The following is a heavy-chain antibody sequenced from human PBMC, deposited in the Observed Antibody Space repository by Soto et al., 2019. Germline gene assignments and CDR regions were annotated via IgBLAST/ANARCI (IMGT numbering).Heavy chain of an antibody. Sequence: RASVKVSCKASGGTFSSYAISWVRQAPGQGLEWMGGIIPIFGTASYAQKFQGRVTITADESTSTAYMELSSLRSEDTAVYYCASRIYYDSSGYYPTDWGQGTLVTVSS. D-gene: IGHD3-22*01. CDR2: IIPIFGTA. V-gene: IGHV1-69*13. CDR1: GGTFSSYA. CDR3: ASRIYYDSSGYYPTD. J-gene: IGHJ4*02.